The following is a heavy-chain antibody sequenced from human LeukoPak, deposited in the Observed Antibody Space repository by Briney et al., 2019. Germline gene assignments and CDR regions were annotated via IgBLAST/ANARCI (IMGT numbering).Heavy chain of an antibody. V-gene: IGHV1-8*01. Sequence: ASVKVSCTASGYTFTSYDINWVRQATGQGLEWMGWMNPNSGNTGYAQKFQGRVTMTRNTSISTAYMELSSLRSEDTAVYYCARTDCSGGSCYVYYYYGMDVWGQGTTVTVSS. CDR3: ARTDCSGGSCYVYYYYGMDV. CDR2: MNPNSGNT. D-gene: IGHD2-15*01. J-gene: IGHJ6*02. CDR1: GYTFTSYD.